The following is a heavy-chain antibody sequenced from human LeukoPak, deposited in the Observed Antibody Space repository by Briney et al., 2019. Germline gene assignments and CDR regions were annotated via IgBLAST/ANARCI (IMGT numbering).Heavy chain of an antibody. CDR1: GFTFSSYA. V-gene: IGHV3-23*01. D-gene: IGHD3-16*02. CDR3: ARDSPYYDYVWGSYRDTYYFDY. CDR2: ISGSGGST. J-gene: IGHJ4*02. Sequence: GGSLRLSCAASGFTFSSYAMSWVRQAPGKGLEWVSAISGSGGSTYYADSVKGRFTISRDNSKNTLYLQMNSLRAEDTAVYYCARDSPYYDYVWGSYRDTYYFDYWGQGTLVTVSS.